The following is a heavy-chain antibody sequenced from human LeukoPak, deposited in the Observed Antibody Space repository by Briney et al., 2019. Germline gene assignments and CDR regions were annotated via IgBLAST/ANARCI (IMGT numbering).Heavy chain of an antibody. D-gene: IGHD3-10*01. CDR1: GGSISSGGYY. V-gene: IGHV4-31*03. CDR3: ARGVKSRFGETAPDY. CDR2: IYYSGST. Sequence: SETLSLTCTVSGGSISSGGYYWSWMRQPPGKVLEWIGYIYYSGSTYYNPSLKSRGTISGDTSKNQLYLTLNSVTSADSAVYYCARGVKSRFGETAPDYWGRGTLVTVS. J-gene: IGHJ4*02.